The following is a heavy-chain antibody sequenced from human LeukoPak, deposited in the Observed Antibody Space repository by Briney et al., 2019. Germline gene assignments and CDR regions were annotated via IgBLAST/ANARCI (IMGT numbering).Heavy chain of an antibody. J-gene: IGHJ4*02. Sequence: GGSLRLSCTASGFTFRSHWMTWVRQSPGKGLEWVANIKEDGSVKYYVDSVKGRFTISRDNSKNTLFLELNNLGAEDTAVYYCGKDNSEVEAADDYWGQGTLVTVSS. CDR2: IKEDGSVK. V-gene: IGHV3-7*03. CDR3: GKDNSEVEAADDY. CDR1: GFTFRSHW. D-gene: IGHD6-25*01.